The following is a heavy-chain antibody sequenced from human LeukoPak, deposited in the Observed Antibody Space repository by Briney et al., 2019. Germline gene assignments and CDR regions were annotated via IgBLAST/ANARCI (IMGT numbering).Heavy chain of an antibody. D-gene: IGHD2/OR15-2a*01. CDR2: IYYSGST. Sequence: SETLSLTCTVSGGSISSSSYYWGWIRQPPGKGLEWIGSIYYSGSTYYNPSLRSRVTISVDTSKNQFSLKLSSVTAADTAVYYCARAIYGSILYPGWFDPWGQGTLVTVSS. V-gene: IGHV4-39*07. CDR1: GGSISSSSYY. CDR3: ARAIYGSILYPGWFDP. J-gene: IGHJ5*02.